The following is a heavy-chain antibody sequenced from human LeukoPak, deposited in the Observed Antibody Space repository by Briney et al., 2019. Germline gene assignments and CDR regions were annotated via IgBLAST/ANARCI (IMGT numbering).Heavy chain of an antibody. CDR2: IYYSGST. CDR1: GGSISSSSYY. D-gene: IGHD2-2*01. J-gene: IGHJ6*03. Sequence: SGTLSLTCTVSGGSISSSSYYWGWVRQPPGKGLEWIVSIYYSGSTYYNPSLKSRVTISVDTSKNQFSLKLSSVTAADTAVYYCATIVVPAAMPYYYYMDVWGKGTTVTVSS. V-gene: IGHV4-39*01. CDR3: ATIVVPAAMPYYYYMDV.